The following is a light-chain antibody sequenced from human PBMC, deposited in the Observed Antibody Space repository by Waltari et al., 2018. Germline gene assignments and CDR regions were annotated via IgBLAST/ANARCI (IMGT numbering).Light chain of an antibody. J-gene: IGLJ2*01. CDR1: SSDVGGYHY. CDR3: FSDAGGPRI. Sequence: QSALTQPRSVSGSPGQSVTISCTGTSSDVGGYHYVSWYQQHPGEGPKLLIYEVNKRPTGVPDRFSGSKAGNTASRTISGVRTEDEADYYCFSDAGGPRIFGGGTKLTVL. CDR2: EVN. V-gene: IGLV2-11*01.